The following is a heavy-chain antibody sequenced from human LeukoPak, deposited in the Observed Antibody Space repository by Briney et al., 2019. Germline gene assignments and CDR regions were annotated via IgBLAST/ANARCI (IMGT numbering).Heavy chain of an antibody. CDR3: ARESSGTYYNPLGYMDV. CDR1: GGSISIYY. D-gene: IGHD3-10*01. CDR2: NFTSGIT. V-gene: IGHV4-4*07. J-gene: IGHJ6*03. Sequence: SETLSLTCTVSGGSISIYYWNWIRQPAGKGLEWIGRNFTSGITNYHPSLKSRVTMSVDTSKNEFSLNLSSVTDADTAVYYCARESSGTYYNPLGYMDVWGKGTTVSVSS.